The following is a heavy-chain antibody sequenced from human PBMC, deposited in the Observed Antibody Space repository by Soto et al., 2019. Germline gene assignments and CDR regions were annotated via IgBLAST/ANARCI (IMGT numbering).Heavy chain of an antibody. J-gene: IGHJ6*02. CDR2: ISSSGDAI. CDR3: ARDHGGSTWFVGVYYFFGMDV. Sequence: EVQLAESGGDLVQPGGSLRLSCAASGFIFSDYTMTWVRQAPGRGLEFVSHISSSGDAIFYAESVKGRFTVSRDNAKNSLYLRMNSLRDDDTDVYFCARDHGGSTWFVGVYYFFGMDVWGQGTAVTVSS. D-gene: IGHD6-13*01. CDR1: GFIFSDYT. V-gene: IGHV3-48*02.